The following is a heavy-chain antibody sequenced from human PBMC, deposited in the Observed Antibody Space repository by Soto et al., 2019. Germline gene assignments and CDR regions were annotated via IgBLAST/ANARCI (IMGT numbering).Heavy chain of an antibody. CDR2: INPNSGGT. Sequence: ASVKVSCKASGYTFTGYYMHWVRQAPGKGLEGMGWINPNSGGTNYAQKFQGWVTMTRDKSISTAYMELSRLRSDDTAVYYCARACGGDCYSAFDIWGQGTMVTVSS. D-gene: IGHD2-21*02. CDR3: ARACGGDCYSAFDI. V-gene: IGHV1-2*04. CDR1: GYTFTGYY. J-gene: IGHJ3*02.